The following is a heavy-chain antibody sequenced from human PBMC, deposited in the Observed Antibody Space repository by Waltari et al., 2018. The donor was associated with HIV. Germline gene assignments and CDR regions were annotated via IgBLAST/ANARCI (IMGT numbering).Heavy chain of an antibody. Sequence: VQLVDSGGGVVQPGRSLRLPCAASGSPFSHFAMPWVRQAPAKGLESVAVIWYDGDKKYYADSVKGRFTISRDNSNNTLYLQMNSLRVEDTAVYYCARGGYYYDISGYYHYWGQGTLVTVSS. CDR1: GSPFSHFA. J-gene: IGHJ4*02. V-gene: IGHV3-33*01. D-gene: IGHD3-22*01. CDR2: IWYDGDKK. CDR3: ARGGYYYDISGYYHY.